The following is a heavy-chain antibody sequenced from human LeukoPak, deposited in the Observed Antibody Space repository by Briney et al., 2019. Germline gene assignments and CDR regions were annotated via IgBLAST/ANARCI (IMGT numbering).Heavy chain of an antibody. CDR3: ARSFSAREYFEH. CDR1: GFTISSHG. V-gene: IGHV3-30*02. CDR2: LHSNGNNK. J-gene: IGHJ1*01. Sequence: GGSLRLSCAASGFTISSHGMHRVRQAPGKGLEWVAFLHSNGNNKYYADVVKGRFAISRDNSKNTLHLQMNSLRPEDTAVYYCARSFSAREYFEHWGQGTLVTVSS. D-gene: IGHD6-6*01.